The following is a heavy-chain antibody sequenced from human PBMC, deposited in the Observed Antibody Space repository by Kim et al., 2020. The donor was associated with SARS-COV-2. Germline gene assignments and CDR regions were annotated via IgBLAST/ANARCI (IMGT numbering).Heavy chain of an antibody. V-gene: IGHV4-34*01. D-gene: IGHD3-10*01. CDR1: GGSFSGYY. CDR3: ARGSPWFGELLFDY. Sequence: SETLSLTCAVYGGSFSGYYWSWIRQPPGKGLEWIGEINHSGSTNYNPSLKSRVTISVDTSKNQFSLKLSSVTAADTAVYYCARGSPWFGELLFDYWGQGTLVTVSS. CDR2: INHSGST. J-gene: IGHJ4*02.